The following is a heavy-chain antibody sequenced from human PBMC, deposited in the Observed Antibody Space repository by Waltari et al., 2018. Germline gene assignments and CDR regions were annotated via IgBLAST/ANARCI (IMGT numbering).Heavy chain of an antibody. V-gene: IGHV4-4*03. CDR1: GDFMSDAYW. J-gene: IGHJ4*02. Sequence: LVPRRVAPPGTLSHICALSGDFMSDAYWWSWVRQAPGKGLEWIGQVRGSGKTNYNPSFASRVTVSVDTSTAQFSLKVTSATAADTAVYYWARDRGRGLYLDSWGQGILVTVSP. CDR2: VRGSGKT. D-gene: IGHD2-15*01. CDR3: ARDRGRGLYLDS.